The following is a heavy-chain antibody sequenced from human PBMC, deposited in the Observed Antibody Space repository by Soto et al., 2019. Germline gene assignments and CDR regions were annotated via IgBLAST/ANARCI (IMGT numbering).Heavy chain of an antibody. CDR2: IRGSYSNT. Sequence: EVQLLESGGGLVQRGGSLRLSCAASGFTFSNYAMHWVRQAPGTGLEWVSDIRGSYSNTYNADSVKGWLTISSDNSRNTLCLQRTSLRGEDTAVYDCARGTDVLTGYCDYWGRGSMVT. D-gene: IGHD3-9*01. CDR1: GFTFSNYA. CDR3: ARGTDVLTGYCDY. J-gene: IGHJ4*02. V-gene: IGHV3-23*01.